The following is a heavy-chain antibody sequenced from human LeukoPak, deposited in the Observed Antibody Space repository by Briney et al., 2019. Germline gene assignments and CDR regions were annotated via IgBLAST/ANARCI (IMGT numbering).Heavy chain of an antibody. CDR2: INHSGST. J-gene: IGHJ4*02. Sequence: SETLSLTCAVYGGSFSGYYWSWIRQPPGKGLEWIEEINHSGSTNYNPSLKSRVTISVDTSKNQFSLKLSSVTAADTAVYYCARGRRNFDYWGQGTLVTVSS. CDR1: GGSFSGYY. CDR3: ARGRRNFDY. V-gene: IGHV4-34*01.